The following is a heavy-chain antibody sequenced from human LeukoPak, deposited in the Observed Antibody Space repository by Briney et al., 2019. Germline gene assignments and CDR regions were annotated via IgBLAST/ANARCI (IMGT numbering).Heavy chain of an antibody. CDR2: ISPGGGSK. D-gene: IGHD6-19*01. CDR3: AGGRDTAVAGPGGYFDY. Sequence: GGSLRLSCAASGFTFSSYWMSWVRQAPGKGLECVSYISPGGGSKCFADSVKGRFTISRDNAKNSLYLQMNSLTAEDTAVYYCAGGRDTAVAGPGGYFDYWAQGTLVTVSS. CDR1: GFTFSSYW. J-gene: IGHJ4*02. V-gene: IGHV3-48*04.